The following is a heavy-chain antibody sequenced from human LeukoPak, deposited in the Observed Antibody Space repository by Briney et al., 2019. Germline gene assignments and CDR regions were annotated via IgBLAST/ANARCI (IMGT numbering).Heavy chain of an antibody. V-gene: IGHV3-23*01. CDR3: AKRGVLIRVILVVFHKEACYFDF. CDR2: ISDSGGRT. Sequence: GGSLRLSCAVSGITLSNYGMSWVRQAPGKGLEWVAGISDSGGRTNYADSVKGRFTISRDNPKNTLYLQMNSLRAEDTAVYFCAKRGVLIRVILVVFHKEACYFDFWGRGAVDSVSS. J-gene: IGHJ4*02. D-gene: IGHD3-22*01. CDR1: GITLSNYG.